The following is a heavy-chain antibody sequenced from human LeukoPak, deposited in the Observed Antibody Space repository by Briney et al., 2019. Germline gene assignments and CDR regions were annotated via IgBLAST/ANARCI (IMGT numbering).Heavy chain of an antibody. Sequence: KPSETLFLTCAVYGGSFSGYYWSWIRQPPGKGLEWIGEINHSGSTNYNPSLKSRVIISVDTSKNQFSLKLSSVTAADTAVYYCARGGRITIFGVVIRPRMDVWGKGTTVTVSS. D-gene: IGHD3-3*01. CDR1: GGSFSGYY. J-gene: IGHJ6*03. CDR3: ARGGRITIFGVVIRPRMDV. CDR2: INHSGST. V-gene: IGHV4-34*01.